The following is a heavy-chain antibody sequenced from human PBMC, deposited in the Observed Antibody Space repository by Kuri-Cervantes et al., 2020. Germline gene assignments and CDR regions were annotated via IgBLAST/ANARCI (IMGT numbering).Heavy chain of an antibody. CDR2: IKQDGSEN. CDR1: GGSISSGGYY. J-gene: IGHJ4*02. CDR3: AKNRGWTGRIPYYFDY. D-gene: IGHD3/OR15-3a*01. V-gene: IGHV3-7*01. Sequence: GGSLRLSCTVSGGSISSGGYYWSWIRQHPGKGLEWVANIKQDGSENYYVDSVKGRFTISRDNAKNSLYLQMNSLRVEDTAVYYCAKNRGWTGRIPYYFDYWGQGMLVTVSS.